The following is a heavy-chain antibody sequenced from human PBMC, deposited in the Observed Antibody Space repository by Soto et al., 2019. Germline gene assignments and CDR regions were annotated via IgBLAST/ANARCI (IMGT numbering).Heavy chain of an antibody. D-gene: IGHD6-19*01. J-gene: IGHJ4*02. CDR2: ISWDGGST. Sequence: GGSLRLSCAASGFTFDDYTMHWVRQAPGKGLEWVSLISWDGGSTYYADSVKGRFTISRDNSKNSLYLQMNSLRTEDTALYYCAKDIGYSSGWPLDYWVQGTLVTVSS. CDR3: AKDIGYSSGWPLDY. V-gene: IGHV3-43*01. CDR1: GFTFDDYT.